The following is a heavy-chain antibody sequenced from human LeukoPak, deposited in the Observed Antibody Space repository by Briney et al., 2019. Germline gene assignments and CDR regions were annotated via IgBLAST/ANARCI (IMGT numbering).Heavy chain of an antibody. Sequence: GGSLRLSCAASGFTFSNYWMTRVRRAPGKGLEWVANIRRDGSETHYVDSVMGRFTISRDNAKNSLYLQMNSLRAEDTAVYYCARDDTHYGSSGSFYDAFDIWGQGTMVTVSS. CDR3: ARDDTHYGSSGSFYDAFDI. J-gene: IGHJ3*02. D-gene: IGHD3-22*01. V-gene: IGHV3-7*01. CDR1: GFTFSNYW. CDR2: IRRDGSET.